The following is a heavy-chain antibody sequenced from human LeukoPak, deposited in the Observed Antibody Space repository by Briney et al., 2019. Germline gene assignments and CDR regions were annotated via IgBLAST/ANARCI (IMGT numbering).Heavy chain of an antibody. D-gene: IGHD3-10*01. CDR2: ISSSSSYI. CDR1: GFTFSSYS. V-gene: IGHV3-21*01. Sequence: GGSLRLSCAASGFTFSSYSMNWVRQAPGKGLEWVSSISSSSSYIYYADSVKGRFTISRDNAKNSLYLQMNSLRAEDTAVYYCANSLYYYGSGSYYEGGDFDYWGQGTLVTVSS. CDR3: ANSLYYYGSGSYYEGGDFDY. J-gene: IGHJ4*02.